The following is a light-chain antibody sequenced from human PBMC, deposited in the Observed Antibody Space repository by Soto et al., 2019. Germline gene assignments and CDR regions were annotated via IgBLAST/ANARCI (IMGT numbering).Light chain of an antibody. V-gene: IGLV1-40*01. CDR1: SSNIGAGYD. CDR3: QSYDISLSVV. CDR2: GNS. J-gene: IGLJ2*01. Sequence: QSVRTQPPSVSGAPGQRVTISCTGSSSNIGAGYDVHWYHQLPGTAPKLLIYGNSNRPSGVPDRFSGSKSGTSASLAITGLQAEDEADYYCQSYDISLSVVFGGGTKVTVL.